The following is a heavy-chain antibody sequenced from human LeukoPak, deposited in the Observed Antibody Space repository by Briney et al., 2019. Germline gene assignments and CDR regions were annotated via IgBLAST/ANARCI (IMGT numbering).Heavy chain of an antibody. CDR2: ISGYNGNT. CDR1: GYTFSSYG. Sequence: ASVKVSCKASGYTFSSYGISWVRQAPGQGLEWMGWISGYNGNTNYAQSLQGRVTMTTDTSTSTAYMELRSLRSDDTAMYYCARDQGDGYNWGTFDIWGQGRMVTVSS. J-gene: IGHJ3*02. V-gene: IGHV1-18*01. CDR3: ARDQGDGYNWGTFDI. D-gene: IGHD5-24*01.